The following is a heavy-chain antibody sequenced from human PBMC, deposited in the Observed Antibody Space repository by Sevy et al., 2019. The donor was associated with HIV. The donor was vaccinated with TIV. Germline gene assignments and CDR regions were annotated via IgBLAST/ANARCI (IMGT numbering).Heavy chain of an antibody. D-gene: IGHD6-13*01. V-gene: IGHV3-30*18. CDR1: GFTFSRNG. Sequence: GGSLRLSCAASGFTFSRNGMHWVRQVPGKGLEWVALISYDEDSKNYADSVKGRFTISRDNSKKTVYLHMNSVRSEDTAVYYCAKESVSWYLDFWGQGTLVTVSS. CDR3: AKESVSWYLDF. CDR2: ISYDEDSK. J-gene: IGHJ4*02.